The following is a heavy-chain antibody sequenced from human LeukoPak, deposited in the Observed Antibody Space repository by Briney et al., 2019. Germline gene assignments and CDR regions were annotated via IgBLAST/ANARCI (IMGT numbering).Heavy chain of an antibody. CDR3: ARVASVDYYDSSGYYFDY. J-gene: IGHJ4*02. D-gene: IGHD3-22*01. V-gene: IGHV4-34*01. CDR1: GGSFSGYH. Sequence: SETLSLACAVYGGSFSGYHWSWIRQPPGKGLEWIGEINHSGSTNYNPSLKSRVTISVDTSKNQFSLKLSSVTAADTAVYYCARVASVDYYDSSGYYFDYWGQGTLVTVSS. CDR2: INHSGST.